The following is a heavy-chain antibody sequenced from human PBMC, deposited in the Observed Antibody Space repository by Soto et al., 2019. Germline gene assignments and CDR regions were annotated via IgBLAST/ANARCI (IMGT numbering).Heavy chain of an antibody. CDR1: GFTFSSYA. CDR2: ISGSGGST. Sequence: GGSLRLSCAASGFTFSSYAMSWVRQAPGKGLEWVSAISGSGGSTYYADSVKGRFTISRDNSKNTLYLQMNSLRAEDTAVYYCAKDLSITIFGVVTQDDYWGQGTLVTVSS. J-gene: IGHJ4*02. V-gene: IGHV3-23*01. CDR3: AKDLSITIFGVVTQDDY. D-gene: IGHD3-3*01.